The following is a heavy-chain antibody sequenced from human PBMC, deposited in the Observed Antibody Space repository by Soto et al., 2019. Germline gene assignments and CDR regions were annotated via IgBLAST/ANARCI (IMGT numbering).Heavy chain of an antibody. D-gene: IGHD3-22*01. J-gene: IGHJ1*01. CDR1: GFSLSTSGVG. CDR2: IYWDDDK. V-gene: IGHV2-5*02. CDR3: AYAYDSSGYYPAEYFQH. Sequence: QITLKESGPPLVKPTQTLTLTCTFSGFSLSTSGVGVGWIRQPPGKALEWLALIYWDDDKRYSPSLKSRLTITKDTSKIQVVLTMTNMDPVDTATYYCAYAYDSSGYYPAEYFQHWGQGTLVTVSS.